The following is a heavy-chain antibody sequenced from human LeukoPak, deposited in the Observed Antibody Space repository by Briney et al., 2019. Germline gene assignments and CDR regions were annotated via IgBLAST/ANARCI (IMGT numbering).Heavy chain of an antibody. CDR3: AKDGYCSSNSCYYNWFDP. CDR2: ISYDGSNK. D-gene: IGHD2-2*03. Sequence: PERSLRLSCAASGFTFSSYGMHWARQAPGKGLEWVAVISYDGSNKYYADSVKGRFTISRDNSKNTLYLQMNSLRAEDTAVYYRAKDGYCSSNSCYYNWFDPWGQGTLVTVSS. J-gene: IGHJ5*02. V-gene: IGHV3-30*18. CDR1: GFTFSSYG.